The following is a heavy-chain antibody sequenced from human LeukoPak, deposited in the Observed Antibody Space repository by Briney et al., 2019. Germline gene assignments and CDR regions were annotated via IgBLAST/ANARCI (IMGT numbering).Heavy chain of an antibody. Sequence: PSETLSLTCAVHGGSFSGYYWSWIRQPPGKGLEWIGEINHSGSTNYNPSLKSRVTISVDTSKNQFSLKLSSVTAADTAVYYCARGRDPYYDFWSGFHNWFDPWGQGTLVTVSS. V-gene: IGHV4-34*01. CDR2: INHSGST. J-gene: IGHJ5*02. CDR3: ARGRDPYYDFWSGFHNWFDP. D-gene: IGHD3-3*01. CDR1: GGSFSGYY.